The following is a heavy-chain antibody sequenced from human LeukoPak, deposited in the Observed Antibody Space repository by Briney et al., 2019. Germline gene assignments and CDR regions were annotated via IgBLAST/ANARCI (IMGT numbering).Heavy chain of an antibody. CDR3: ARSGYCSSTSCYLAYYYGMDV. CDR2: IYHSGST. V-gene: IGHV4-4*02. D-gene: IGHD2-2*01. Sequence: RASGTLSLTCAVSGGSISSSNWWSWVRQPPGKGLEWIGEIYHSGSTNYNPSLKSRVTISVDKSKNQFSLKLSSVTAADTAVYYCARSGYCSSTSCYLAYYYGMDVWGKGTTVTVSS. J-gene: IGHJ6*04. CDR1: GGSISSSNW.